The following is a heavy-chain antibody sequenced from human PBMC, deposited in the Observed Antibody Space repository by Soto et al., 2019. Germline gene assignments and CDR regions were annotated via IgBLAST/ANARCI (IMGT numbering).Heavy chain of an antibody. V-gene: IGHV3-33*08. CDR2: IWPDGNDK. D-gene: IGHD2-8*01. Sequence: QPVGSLRLSCTSSVFTFSSFALHCVRHSPGKWLEWVAIIWPDGNDKYYADSVKGRFTISSDNSKSTLSLQMNSLRAEDTAVYYCVRGSSCSNGVSYNLGWFGPWGQGTLVNVSS. J-gene: IGHJ5*02. CDR1: VFTFSSFA. CDR3: VRGSSCSNGVSYNLGWFGP.